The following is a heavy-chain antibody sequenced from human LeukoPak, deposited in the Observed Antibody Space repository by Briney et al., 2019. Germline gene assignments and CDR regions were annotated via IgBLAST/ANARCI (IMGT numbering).Heavy chain of an antibody. V-gene: IGHV4-39*07. J-gene: IGHJ4*02. Sequence: PSETLSLTCTVSGGSISSSSYYWGWIRQPPGKGLEWIGGIYYRGNTYYNPSLKSRVTISVDTSKNQFSLKLSSVTAADTAVYYCARTQWELRFVFDYWGQGTLVTVSS. CDR2: IYYRGNT. CDR1: GGSISSSSYY. CDR3: ARTQWELRFVFDY. D-gene: IGHD1-26*01.